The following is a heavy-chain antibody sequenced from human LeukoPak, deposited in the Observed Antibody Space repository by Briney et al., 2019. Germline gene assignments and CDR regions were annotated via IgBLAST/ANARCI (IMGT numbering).Heavy chain of an antibody. J-gene: IGHJ3*02. V-gene: IGHV3-23*01. D-gene: IGHD1-7*01. CDR1: GFTFSSYA. CDR2: ISGSGGST. Sequence: GGSLRLSCAASGFTFSSYAMSWVRQAPGKGLEWVSAISGSGGSTYYADSVKGRFTISRDNSKNTLYLQMNSLRAEDTAVYYCESNWTYGDAFDIWGQGTMVTVSS. CDR3: ESNWTYGDAFDI.